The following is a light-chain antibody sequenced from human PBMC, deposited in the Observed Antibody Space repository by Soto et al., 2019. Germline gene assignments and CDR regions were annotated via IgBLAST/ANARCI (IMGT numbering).Light chain of an antibody. CDR1: QSISSW. J-gene: IGKJ1*01. Sequence: DIQMTQSPSTLSASVGDRVTITCRASQSISSWLAWYQQKPGKAPKLLIYDASSLESGFPSRFSGSGSGTEFPLTISSLQTDDCATFYCQQYDIYSWTFGQGTQVELK. CDR3: QQYDIYSWT. V-gene: IGKV1-5*01. CDR2: DAS.